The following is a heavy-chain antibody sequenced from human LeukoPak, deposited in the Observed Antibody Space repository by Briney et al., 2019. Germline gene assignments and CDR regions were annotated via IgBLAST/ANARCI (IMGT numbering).Heavy chain of an antibody. CDR1: GGSFSGYY. Sequence: SETLSLTCAVYGGSFSGYYWSWIRQPPGKGLEWIGEINHSGSTNYNPSLKSRVTISVDASKNQFSLKLSSVTAADTAVYYCARGWFGYYNWFDPWGQGTLVTVSS. V-gene: IGHV4-34*01. J-gene: IGHJ5*02. CDR2: INHSGST. D-gene: IGHD3-10*01. CDR3: ARGWFGYYNWFDP.